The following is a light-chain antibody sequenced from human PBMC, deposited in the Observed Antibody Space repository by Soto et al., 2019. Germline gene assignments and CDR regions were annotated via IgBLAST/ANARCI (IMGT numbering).Light chain of an antibody. V-gene: IGKV1-39*01. Sequence: DIQMTQSPSSLSASVGDTVTITCRASQSISGHFNWYQQKPGKVPTLLIYSASNLQSGVPSSFSGSGSETDFALTISSLQPEDFATYYCQQSYITPYTFGQGTKLQIK. CDR2: SAS. CDR3: QQSYITPYT. J-gene: IGKJ2*01. CDR1: QSISGH.